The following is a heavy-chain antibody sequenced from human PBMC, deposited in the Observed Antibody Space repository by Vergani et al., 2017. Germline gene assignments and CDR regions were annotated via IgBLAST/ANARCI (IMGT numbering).Heavy chain of an antibody. CDR2: ISSSGSTI. Sequence: EVQLVESGGGLVQPGGSLRLSCAASGFTFSSYEMNWVRQAPGKGLEWVSYISSSGSTIYYADSVKGRFTISRDNAKNSLYLQMNSLRAEDTAVYYCARSTTGYSSSCPDYWGQGTLVTVSS. J-gene: IGHJ4*02. V-gene: IGHV3-48*03. D-gene: IGHD6-13*01. CDR1: GFTFSSYE. CDR3: ARSTTGYSSSCPDY.